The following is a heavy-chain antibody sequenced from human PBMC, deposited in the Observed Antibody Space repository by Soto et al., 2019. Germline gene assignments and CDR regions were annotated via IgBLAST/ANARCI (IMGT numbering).Heavy chain of an antibody. V-gene: IGHV3-30*18. CDR3: AKERYNWNYLVDP. CDR2: ISYDGSNK. D-gene: IGHD1-7*01. J-gene: IGHJ5*02. Sequence: QVQLVESGGGVVQPGRSLRLSCAASGFTFSSYGMHWVRQAPGKGLEWVAVISYDGSNKYYADSVKGRFTISRDNSKNTLYLQMNSLRAEDTAVYYCAKERYNWNYLVDPWGQGTLVTVSS. CDR1: GFTFSSYG.